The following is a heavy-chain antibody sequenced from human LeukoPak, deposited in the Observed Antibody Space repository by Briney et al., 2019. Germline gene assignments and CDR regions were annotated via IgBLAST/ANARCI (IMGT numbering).Heavy chain of an antibody. V-gene: IGHV4-30-4*01. Sequence: PSETLSLTRTVSGGSISSGDYYWNWIRQPPGKGLEWIGYIYYSGSTYYNPSLKSRVTISVDTSKNQFSLKLSSVTAADTAVYYCAREGQLRAFDYWGQGTLVTVSS. CDR3: AREGQLRAFDY. D-gene: IGHD2-2*01. CDR2: IYYSGST. J-gene: IGHJ4*02. CDR1: GGSISSGDYY.